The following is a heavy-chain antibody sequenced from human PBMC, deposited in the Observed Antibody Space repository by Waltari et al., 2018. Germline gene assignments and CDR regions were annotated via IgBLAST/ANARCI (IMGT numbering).Heavy chain of an antibody. Sequence: QVQLVQSGAEVKKPGASVKVSCKASGYTFTGYYMHWVRPAPGQGLEWMGRINPNSGGTNYAQKFQGRVTMTRDTSISTVYMELSRLTSDDTAMYYCARDYCSSISCVFDYWGQGTLVTVSS. D-gene: IGHD2-2*01. V-gene: IGHV1-2*06. CDR3: ARDYCSSISCVFDY. J-gene: IGHJ4*02. CDR2: INPNSGGT. CDR1: GYTFTGYY.